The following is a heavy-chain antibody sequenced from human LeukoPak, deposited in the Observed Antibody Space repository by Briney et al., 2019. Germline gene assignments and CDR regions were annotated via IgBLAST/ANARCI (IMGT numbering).Heavy chain of an antibody. D-gene: IGHD3-16*01. CDR1: GGSISSYY. CDR3: AGENGGGAFDI. CDR2: LYYSGST. Sequence: PSETLSLTCTVSGGSISSYYWGWVRQPPGKGLEWIGALYYSGSTYYNSSLTSRGTISEDTSKNQFSLKLRPVTAADTAGYYCAGENGGGAFDIWGQGTMVTVSS. V-gene: IGHV4-59*04. J-gene: IGHJ3*02.